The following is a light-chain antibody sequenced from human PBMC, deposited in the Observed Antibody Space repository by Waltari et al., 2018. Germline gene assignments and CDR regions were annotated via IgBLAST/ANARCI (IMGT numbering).Light chain of an antibody. CDR3: ASWDDSLNGHWV. J-gene: IGLJ3*02. Sequence: QSVLTQPPSASGTPGQRVTISCSGSASNIGGNLVNWYQQLPGKAPKLLISRSDQRPPGVPDRFSASKTGTSASLAISGLQSEDEADYFCASWDDSLNGHWVFGGGTKVTVL. CDR2: RSD. CDR1: ASNIGGNL. V-gene: IGLV1-44*01.